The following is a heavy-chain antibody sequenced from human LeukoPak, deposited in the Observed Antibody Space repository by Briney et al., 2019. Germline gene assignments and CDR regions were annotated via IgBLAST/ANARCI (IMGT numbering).Heavy chain of an antibody. D-gene: IGHD6-6*01. CDR3: ATRGGSSDFDY. Sequence: ASVKVSCKASGYTFTSYDINWVRLATGQGLEWMGWMNPNSGNRGYAQKFQGRVTMTRNTSISTAYMELSSLRSEDTAVYYCATRGGSSDFDYWGQGTLVTVSS. CDR1: GYTFTSYD. V-gene: IGHV1-8*01. CDR2: MNPNSGNR. J-gene: IGHJ4*02.